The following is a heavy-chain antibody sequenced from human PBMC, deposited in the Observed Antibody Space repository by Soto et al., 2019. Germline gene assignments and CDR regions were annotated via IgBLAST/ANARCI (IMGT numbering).Heavy chain of an antibody. CDR2: ISYDGSNK. Sequence: PGGSLRLSCAASGFTFSSYGMHWARQAPGKGLERVAVISYDGSNKYYADSVKGRFTISRDNSKNTLYLQMNSLRAEDTAVYYCAKDVVVGATTGLGDYYYYYGMDVWGQGTTVTVSS. CDR3: AKDVVVGATTGLGDYYYYYGMDV. D-gene: IGHD1-26*01. J-gene: IGHJ6*02. V-gene: IGHV3-30*18. CDR1: GFTFSSYG.